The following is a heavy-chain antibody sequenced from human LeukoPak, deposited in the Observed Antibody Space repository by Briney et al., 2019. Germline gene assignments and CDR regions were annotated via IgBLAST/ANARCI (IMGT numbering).Heavy chain of an antibody. J-gene: IGHJ4*02. CDR2: INHRGST. CDR3: ARGLDKTYYYDSSGYYYGY. Sequence: KPSETLSLTCAVYGGSFSGYYWSWIRQPPGKGLGWIGEINHRGSTNYNPSLKSRVTISVDTSKNQFSLKLSSVTAADTAVYYCARGLDKTYYYDSSGYYYGYRGQGTLVTVSS. D-gene: IGHD3-22*01. CDR1: GGSFSGYY. V-gene: IGHV4-34*01.